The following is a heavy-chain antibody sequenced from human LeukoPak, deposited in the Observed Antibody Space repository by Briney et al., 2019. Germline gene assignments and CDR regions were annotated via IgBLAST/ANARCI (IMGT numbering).Heavy chain of an antibody. CDR3: ASSSPIDY. Sequence: PGGSLRLSCAASGFTFSSYRMNWVRQAPGKGLKWVSCISSSSSYTNYADSVKGRFTISRDHAKTSLYLQMNSLQAEDTAVYYCASSSPIDYWGQGTLVTVSS. V-gene: IGHV3-21*01. J-gene: IGHJ4*02. CDR2: ISSSSSYT. D-gene: IGHD6-6*01. CDR1: GFTFSSYR.